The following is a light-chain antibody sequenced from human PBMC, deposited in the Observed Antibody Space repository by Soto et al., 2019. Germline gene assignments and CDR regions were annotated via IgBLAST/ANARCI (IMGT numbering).Light chain of an antibody. CDR3: QQYGSAPRT. CDR1: QSVSSNY. CDR2: GAS. J-gene: IGKJ4*01. Sequence: EIVLTQSPGTLSLSPGERATLSCRASQSVSSNYLAWYQQKPGQAPRLLMYGASSKATGIPDRFSGSGSGTDFTLTISRLEPEDFAVYYCQQYGSAPRTFGGGTKVDIK. V-gene: IGKV3-20*01.